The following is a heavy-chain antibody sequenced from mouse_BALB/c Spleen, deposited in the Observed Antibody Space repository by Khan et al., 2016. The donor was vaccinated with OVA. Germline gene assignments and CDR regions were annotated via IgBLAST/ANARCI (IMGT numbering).Heavy chain of an antibody. D-gene: IGHD1-1*01. CDR2: ISGDSHTI. J-gene: IGHJ2*01. V-gene: IGHV5-17*02. CDR1: GFTFSSFG. CDR3: TRSYFNGYYFDQ. Sequence: EVELVESGGDLVQPGGSRKLSCVASGFTFSSFGMHWIRQAPEKGLEWVAYISGDSHTIYYADTVKGRFTISRDNPKNTLFPQMTSLRSEDMAMYYCTRSYFNGYYFDQWGQGTTLTVSS.